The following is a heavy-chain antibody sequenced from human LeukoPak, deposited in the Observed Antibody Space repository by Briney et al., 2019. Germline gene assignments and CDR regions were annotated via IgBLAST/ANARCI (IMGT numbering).Heavy chain of an antibody. J-gene: IGHJ4*02. V-gene: IGHV1-2*02. CDR2: INPHTGST. CDR1: GYTFTDYY. Sequence: ASVKVSCKASGYTFTDYYIHWVRQAPGQGLEWMGWINPHTGSTNYAQKVQGRITMTRDTAMRKAYMQMSRLRSDDTAVYYCARPRAFSYGQMYYFDYWGQGALVIVSS. CDR3: ARPRAFSYGQMYYFDY. D-gene: IGHD5-18*01.